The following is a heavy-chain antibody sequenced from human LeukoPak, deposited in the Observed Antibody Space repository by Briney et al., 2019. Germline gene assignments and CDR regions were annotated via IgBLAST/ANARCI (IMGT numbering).Heavy chain of an antibody. D-gene: IGHD6-19*01. CDR2: ITSSSTNI. V-gene: IGHV3-48*01. CDR3: ARSIAVAGNY. CDR1: GFTFSTYS. J-gene: IGHJ4*02. Sequence: GGSLRLSCAASGFTFSTYSMNWVRQAPGKGPEWVSYITSSSTNIYYADSVKGRFTISRDNAKNSLYLQMNSLRADDTAVYYCARSIAVAGNYWGQGTLVTVSS.